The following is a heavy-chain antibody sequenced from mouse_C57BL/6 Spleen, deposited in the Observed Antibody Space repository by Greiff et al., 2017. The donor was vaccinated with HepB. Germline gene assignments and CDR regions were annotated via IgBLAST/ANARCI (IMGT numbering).Heavy chain of an antibody. V-gene: IGHV14-2*01. CDR2: IDPEDGET. CDR3: ARSQRGVVANFDY. J-gene: IGHJ2*01. CDR1: GFNIKDYY. D-gene: IGHD1-1*01. Sequence: DVHLVESGAELVKPGASVKLSCTASGFNIKDYYMHWVKQRTEQGLEWIGRIDPEDGETKYAPKFQGKATITADTSSNTAYLQLSSLTSEDTAVYYCARSQRGVVANFDYWGQGTTLTVSS.